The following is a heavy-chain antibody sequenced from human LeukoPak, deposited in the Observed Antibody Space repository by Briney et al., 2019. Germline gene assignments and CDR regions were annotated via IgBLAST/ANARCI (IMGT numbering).Heavy chain of an antibody. V-gene: IGHV3-7*01. CDR3: AELGITMIGGV. CDR1: GRTFSSYW. J-gene: IGHJ6*04. CDR2: IKQDGSEK. D-gene: IGHD3-10*02. Sequence: GGSLRLYCAASGRTFSSYWMSWVRQAPGKGLEWVANIKQDGSEKYYVDSVKGRFTISRDNAKNSLYLQMNSLRAEDTAVYYCAELGITMIGGVWGKGTTVTISS.